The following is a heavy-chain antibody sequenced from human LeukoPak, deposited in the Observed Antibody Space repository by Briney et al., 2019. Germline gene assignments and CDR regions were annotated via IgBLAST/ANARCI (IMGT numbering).Heavy chain of an antibody. V-gene: IGHV3-43*02. J-gene: IGHJ4*02. Sequence: PGGSLRLSCAASGFTFEDYAMHWVRQAPGEGLEWVSLISGGGGSTYYADSVKGRFTISRDNSKNSLYLQMNSLRTEDTALYYCAKDRVCSGGSCYGGPDYWGQGTLVTVSS. D-gene: IGHD2-15*01. CDR1: GFTFEDYA. CDR2: ISGGGGST. CDR3: AKDRVCSGGSCYGGPDY.